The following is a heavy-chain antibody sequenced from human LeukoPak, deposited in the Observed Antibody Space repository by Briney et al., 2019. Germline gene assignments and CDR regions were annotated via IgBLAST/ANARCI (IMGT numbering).Heavy chain of an antibody. V-gene: IGHV4-30-4*08. D-gene: IGHD6-13*01. CDR2: IYYSGST. Sequence: SETLSLTSTVSGGSISSGDYYWSWIRQPPGKGLEWIGYIYYSGSTYYNPSLKSRVTISVDTSKNQFSLKLSSVTAADTAVYYCAREPAAGPYYFDYWGQGTLVSVSS. J-gene: IGHJ4*02. CDR3: AREPAAGPYYFDY. CDR1: GGSISSGDYY.